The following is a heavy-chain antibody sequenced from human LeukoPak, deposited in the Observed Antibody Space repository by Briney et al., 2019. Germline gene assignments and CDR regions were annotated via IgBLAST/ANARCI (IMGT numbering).Heavy chain of an antibody. D-gene: IGHD2-21*02. Sequence: SVKVSCKASGGTFSSYAISWVRQAPGQGLEWLGRIIPIFGTANYAQKFQGRVTITTDESTSTAYMELSSLRSEDTAVYYCARDAAYCGGDCSDVGAFDIWGQGTMVTVSS. CDR1: GGTFSSYA. CDR3: ARDAAYCGGDCSDVGAFDI. J-gene: IGHJ3*02. V-gene: IGHV1-69*05. CDR2: IIPIFGTA.